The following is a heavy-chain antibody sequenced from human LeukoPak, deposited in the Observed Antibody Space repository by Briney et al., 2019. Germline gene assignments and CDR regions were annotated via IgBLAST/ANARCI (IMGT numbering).Heavy chain of an antibody. Sequence: GGSLRLSCAASGFTFSSYSMNWVRQAPGKGLEWVSSISSSSSCIYYADSVKGRFTISRDKAKNSLYLQMNSLRAEDKAVYYCARDGVVVVPAAPYYYYYYMDVWGKGTTVTVSS. V-gene: IGHV3-21*01. J-gene: IGHJ6*03. CDR2: ISSSSSCI. CDR3: ARDGVVVVPAAPYYYYYYMDV. D-gene: IGHD2-2*01. CDR1: GFTFSSYS.